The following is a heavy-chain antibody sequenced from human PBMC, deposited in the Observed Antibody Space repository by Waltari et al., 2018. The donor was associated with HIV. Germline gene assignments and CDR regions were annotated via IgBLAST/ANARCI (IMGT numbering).Heavy chain of an antibody. CDR3: ARERYSSSWYYFDY. D-gene: IGHD6-13*01. V-gene: IGHV4-31*03. Sequence: QVQLQESGPGLVKPSQTLSLTCTVSGGSISSGGYYWSWIRHHPGKGLEWIGYIYYNGSTYYNPSLKSRVTISVDTSKNQFSLKLSSVTAADTAVYYCARERYSSSWYYFDYWGRGTPVTVSS. J-gene: IGHJ4*02. CDR1: GGSISSGGYY. CDR2: IYYNGST.